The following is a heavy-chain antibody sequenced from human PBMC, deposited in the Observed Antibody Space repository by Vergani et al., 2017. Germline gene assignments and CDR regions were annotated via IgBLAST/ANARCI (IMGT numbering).Heavy chain of an antibody. Sequence: EVQLLESGGGLVQPGGSLRLSCAASGFTFSSYAMSWVRQAPGKGLEWVSAISGSGGSTYYADSVKGRFTISRDNSKNTLYLQMNSLRAEDTAVYYCAKGPYYDFWSGYSTRPDFDYWGQGTLVTVSS. D-gene: IGHD3-3*01. CDR1: GFTFSSYA. CDR2: ISGSGGST. J-gene: IGHJ4*02. V-gene: IGHV3-23*01. CDR3: AKGPYYDFWSGYSTRPDFDY.